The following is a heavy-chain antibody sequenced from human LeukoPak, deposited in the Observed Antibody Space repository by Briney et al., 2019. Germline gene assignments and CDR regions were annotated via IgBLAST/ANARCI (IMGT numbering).Heavy chain of an antibody. V-gene: IGHV3-7*01. J-gene: IGHJ4*02. Sequence: GGSLRLSCAASGFTLSSYWMSWVRQAPGKGLEWVASIKQDGSEKYYVDSVKGRFTISRDNAKNSLYLQMNSLRAEDTAVYYCARDDSSELYCTNGVCSPVAFDYWGQGTLVTVSS. CDR2: IKQDGSEK. CDR3: ARDDSSELYCTNGVCSPVAFDY. D-gene: IGHD2-8*01. CDR1: GFTLSSYW.